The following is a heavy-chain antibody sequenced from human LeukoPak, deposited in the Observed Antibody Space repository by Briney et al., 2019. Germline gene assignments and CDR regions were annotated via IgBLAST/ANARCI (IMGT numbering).Heavy chain of an antibody. D-gene: IGHD4-17*01. CDR1: GGSISSYY. CDR2: IYYSGST. V-gene: IGHV4-59*01. J-gene: IGHJ5*02. CDR3: ARDDFGDLT. Sequence: SETLSLTCTVSGGSISSYYWSWIRQPPGKGLEWIGYIYYSGSTNYNPSLKSRATISVDTSKNQFSLKLSSVTAADTAVYYCARDDFGDLTWGQGTLVTVSS.